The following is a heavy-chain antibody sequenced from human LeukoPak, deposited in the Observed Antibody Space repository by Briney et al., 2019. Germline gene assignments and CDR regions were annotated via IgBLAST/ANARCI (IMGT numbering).Heavy chain of an antibody. CDR3: ARDSALAQAVMFDH. D-gene: IGHD6-19*01. V-gene: IGHV4-4*02. CDR2: IYHSGST. Sequence: SETLSLTCAVSGGSISSSNWWSWVRRPPGKGLEWIGEIYHSGSTYYNPSLKSRITISVDTSKNQFSLKLSSVTAADTAVYYCARDSALAQAVMFDHWGQGTLVTVSS. CDR1: GGSISSSNW. J-gene: IGHJ4*02.